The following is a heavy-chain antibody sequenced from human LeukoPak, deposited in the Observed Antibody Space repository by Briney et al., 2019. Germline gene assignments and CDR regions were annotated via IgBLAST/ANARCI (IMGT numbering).Heavy chain of an antibody. CDR3: AKVAHYGDYGFDY. Sequence: GGSLRLSCAASGFTFSSYGMHWVRQAPGKGLEWVAVISYDGSNKYYADSVKGRFTISRDNSKNTLYLQMNSLRAEDTAVYYCAKVAHYGDYGFDYWGQGTLVTVSS. CDR2: ISYDGSNK. J-gene: IGHJ4*02. V-gene: IGHV3-30*18. D-gene: IGHD4-17*01. CDR1: GFTFSSYG.